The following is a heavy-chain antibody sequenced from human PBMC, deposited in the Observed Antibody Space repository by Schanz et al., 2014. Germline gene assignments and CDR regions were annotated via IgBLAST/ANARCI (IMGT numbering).Heavy chain of an antibody. CDR2: IYYSGNT. V-gene: IGHV4-59*04. CDR3: ARHHDFWSGPDGRYLDL. J-gene: IGHJ4*02. Sequence: QVQLVESGGGLVKPGGSLRLSCAASGFTFSDNFMSWIRQAPGKGLEWIGNIYYSGNTYYNPSLESRVTVSIDTSRNQFSLTLTSVTAADTAVYYCARHHDFWSGPDGRYLDLWGQGTLVTVSS. D-gene: IGHD3-3*01. CDR1: GFTFSDNF.